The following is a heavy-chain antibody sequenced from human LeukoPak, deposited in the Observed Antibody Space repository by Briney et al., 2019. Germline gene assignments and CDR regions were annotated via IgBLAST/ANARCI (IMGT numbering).Heavy chain of an antibody. D-gene: IGHD2-15*01. J-gene: IGHJ4*02. CDR2: ISSDGSST. CDR3: ARDSGGSYDY. Sequence: GGSLRLSCAASGCTFNRYGMHWVRQAPGKGLEYVSGISSDGSSTYYANSVKGRFTISRDNSKNTLYLQMGSLRVEDMAVYYCARDSGGSYDYWGQGTLVTVSS. V-gene: IGHV3-64*01. CDR1: GCTFNRYG.